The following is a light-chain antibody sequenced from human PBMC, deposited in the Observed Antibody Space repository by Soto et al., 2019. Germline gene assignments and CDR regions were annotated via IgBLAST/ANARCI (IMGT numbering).Light chain of an antibody. CDR1: SSDVGGYNY. CDR3: CSYAGNYTLL. V-gene: IGLV2-11*01. CDR2: DVS. J-gene: IGLJ2*01. Sequence: QSALTQPRSVSGSPGQSVTISCTGTSSDVGGYNYVSWYQQHPGKAPKLMIYDVSKRPSGVPDRFSGSKSGNTASVAISGLKAEDEADYYCCSYAGNYTLLFGGGTQLTV.